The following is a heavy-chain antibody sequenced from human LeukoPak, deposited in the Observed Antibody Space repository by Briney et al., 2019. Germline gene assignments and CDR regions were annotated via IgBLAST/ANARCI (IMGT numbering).Heavy chain of an antibody. J-gene: IGHJ4*02. D-gene: IGHD2-2*01. CDR3: AKRIVVVPAAMHAPFDY. CDR1: GFTFSSYG. V-gene: IGHV3-33*06. CDR2: IWYDGSNK. Sequence: PGGSLRLSCAASGFTFSSYGMHWVRRAPGKGLEWVAVIWYDGSNKYYADSVKGRFTISRDNSKNTLYLQMNSLRAEDTAVYYCAKRIVVVPAAMHAPFDYWGQGTLVTVSS.